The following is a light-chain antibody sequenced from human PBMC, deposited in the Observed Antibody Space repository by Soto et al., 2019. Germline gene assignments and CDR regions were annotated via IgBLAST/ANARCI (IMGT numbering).Light chain of an antibody. V-gene: IGKV3-20*01. CDR2: DAS. CDR3: YQYDSSTWT. Sequence: EVVMTQSPGTLSLSRGXAATLSCRASQSVSGNFLAWYQQKPGQSPRLVIYDASSRATGIPDRFSGSGSGKDFTLTISGPAPEHFGVYFCYQYDSSTWTFDKGTKVDTK. J-gene: IGKJ1*01. CDR1: QSVSGNF.